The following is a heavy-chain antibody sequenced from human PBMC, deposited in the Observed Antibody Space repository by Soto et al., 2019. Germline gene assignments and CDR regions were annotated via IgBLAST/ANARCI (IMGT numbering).Heavy chain of an antibody. CDR2: ISTNSGHT. Sequence: QVQLVKSGAEVKKPGASVKVSCKASGYTFTNYGISWVRQAPGQGLEWMGWISTNSGHTDYAQNLRGRVTMTTDTSTTTAYMELRSLRSDDTAVYYCAREEYRQLDHWGQGTLVTVSS. D-gene: IGHD3-16*02. CDR3: AREEYRQLDH. V-gene: IGHV1-18*04. J-gene: IGHJ5*02. CDR1: GYTFTNYG.